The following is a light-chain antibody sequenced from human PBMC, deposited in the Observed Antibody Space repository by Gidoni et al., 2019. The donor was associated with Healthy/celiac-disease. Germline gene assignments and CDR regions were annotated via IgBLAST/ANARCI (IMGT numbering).Light chain of an antibody. CDR3: QQSYSTPRT. CDR2: AAS. CDR1: QSISSH. V-gene: IGKV1-39*01. Sequence: DIQLTQSPSSLSASVGDRVTIPCRASQSISSHLNWYQQKPGKAPKLLIYAASSWQSGIPSRFSGSGSGTDFTLTISSLQPEDFATYYCQQSYSTPRTFGGGTKVEIK. J-gene: IGKJ4*02.